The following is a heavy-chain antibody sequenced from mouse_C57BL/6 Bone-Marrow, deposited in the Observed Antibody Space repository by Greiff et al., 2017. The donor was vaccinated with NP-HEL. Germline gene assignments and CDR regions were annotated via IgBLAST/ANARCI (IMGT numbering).Heavy chain of an antibody. CDR2: INPNNGGT. V-gene: IGHV1-22*01. D-gene: IGHD6-1*01. Sequence: VHVKQSGPELVKPGASVKMSCKASGYTFTDYNMHWVKQRPGKSLEWIGNINPNNGGTSYNQKFKGKATLTVNKSSSTAYMELRSLTSEDSAVYYCARRCRLCYAMDYWGQGTTVTVSS. CDR3: ARRCRLCYAMDY. CDR1: GYTFTDYN. J-gene: IGHJ4*01.